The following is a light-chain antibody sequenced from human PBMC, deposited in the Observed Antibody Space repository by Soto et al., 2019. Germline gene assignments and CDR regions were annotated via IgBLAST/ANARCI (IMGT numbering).Light chain of an antibody. CDR3: NSYTSSSTYV. CDR1: TSDVGRYNY. V-gene: IGLV2-14*01. Sequence: QSALTQPASVSGSPGQPLTISCTGTTSDVGRYNYVSWYQQHPGKAPKLIIYDVSNRPSGVSNRFSGSKSGNTASLTISGLQAEDEADYYCNSYTSSSTYVFGTGTKLTVL. CDR2: DVS. J-gene: IGLJ1*01.